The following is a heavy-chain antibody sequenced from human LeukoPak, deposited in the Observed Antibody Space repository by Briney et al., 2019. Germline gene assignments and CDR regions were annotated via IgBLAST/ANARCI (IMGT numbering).Heavy chain of an antibody. V-gene: IGHV1-18*01. Sequence: ASVKASCKASGYTFTSYGISWVRQAPGQGLEWMGWIGAYNGNTNYAQKFQGRVTMTTDTSTSTAYMELRSLRSDDAAVYYCARDTMRVLGGYYYMDVWGKGTTVTVSS. D-gene: IGHD3-22*01. CDR1: GYTFTSYG. J-gene: IGHJ6*03. CDR2: IGAYNGNT. CDR3: ARDTMRVLGGYYYMDV.